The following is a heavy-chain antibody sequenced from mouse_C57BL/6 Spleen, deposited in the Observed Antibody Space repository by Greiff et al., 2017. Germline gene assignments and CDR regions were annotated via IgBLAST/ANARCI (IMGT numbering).Heavy chain of an antibody. CDR1: GYAFSSYW. Sequence: QVQLKQSGAELVKPGASVKISCKASGYAFSSYWMNWVKQRPGKGLEWIGQIYPGDGDTNYNGKFKGKATLTADKSSSTAYMQLSSLTSEDSAVYFCASHYYGSSYDWYFDVWGTGTTVTVSS. J-gene: IGHJ1*03. CDR2: IYPGDGDT. D-gene: IGHD1-1*01. CDR3: ASHYYGSSYDWYFDV. V-gene: IGHV1-80*01.